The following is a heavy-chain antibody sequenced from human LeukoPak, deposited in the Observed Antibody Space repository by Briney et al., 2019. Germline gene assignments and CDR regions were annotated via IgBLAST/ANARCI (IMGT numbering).Heavy chain of an antibody. J-gene: IGHJ4*02. D-gene: IGHD3-3*01. V-gene: IGHV3-23*01. Sequence: GGSLRLSCAASGFTFSSYAMSWVRQAPGKGLEWVSAISGSGGSTYYADSVKGRFTIFRDNSKNTLYLQMNSLRAEDTAVYYCATNYYDFWSGYKDWGQGTLVTVSS. CDR2: ISGSGGST. CDR3: ATNYYDFWSGYKD. CDR1: GFTFSSYA.